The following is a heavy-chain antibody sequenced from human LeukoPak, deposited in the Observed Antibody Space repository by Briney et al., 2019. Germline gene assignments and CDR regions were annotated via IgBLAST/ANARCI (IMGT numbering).Heavy chain of an antibody. Sequence: ASVKVSCKASGYTFTSYGISWVRQAPGQGLEWLGVINPSAGSTTYAQKFQGRVTVTRDTSTSTVYMELSRLRSEDTAVYYCAKDWEYYGSGSYFMDHWGQGTLVTVSS. J-gene: IGHJ4*02. CDR3: AKDWEYYGSGSYFMDH. CDR1: GYTFTSYG. D-gene: IGHD3-10*01. CDR2: INPSAGST. V-gene: IGHV1-46*01.